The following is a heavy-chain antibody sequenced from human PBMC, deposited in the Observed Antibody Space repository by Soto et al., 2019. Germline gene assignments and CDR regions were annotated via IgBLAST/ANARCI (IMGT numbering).Heavy chain of an antibody. CDR3: ASGYYDSSGYSIDY. V-gene: IGHV1-69*01. CDR2: LAVILGTP. D-gene: IGHD3-22*01. CDR1: GGTFNSNA. J-gene: IGHJ4*02. Sequence: QVQLVESGGGVVQPGSSVKISCKAFGGTFNSNAFSWVRQVPGHGLEWMGGLAVILGTPNYAQKFQGRVTLSADETTTTAYMEVTSLTSEDTAVYYCASGYYDSSGYSIDYWGQGTQITVSS.